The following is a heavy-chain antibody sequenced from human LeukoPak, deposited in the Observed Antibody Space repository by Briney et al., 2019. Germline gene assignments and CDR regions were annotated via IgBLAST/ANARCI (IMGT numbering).Heavy chain of an antibody. CDR3: AKVTGSRVATITAFDY. CDR1: GFTFSSYA. V-gene: IGHV3-23*01. D-gene: IGHD5-12*01. J-gene: IGHJ4*02. CDR2: ISGSGGST. Sequence: GGSLRLSCAASGFTFSSYAMSWVRQAPGKGLEWVSAISGSGGSTYYADSVKGRFTISRDNPKNTLYLQMNSLRAEDTAVYYCAKVTGSRVATITAFDYWGQGTLVTVSS.